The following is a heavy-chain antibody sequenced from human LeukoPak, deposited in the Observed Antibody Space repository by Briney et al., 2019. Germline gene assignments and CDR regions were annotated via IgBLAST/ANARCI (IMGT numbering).Heavy chain of an antibody. D-gene: IGHD2-15*01. CDR2: IKSKTDGGTT. V-gene: IGHV3-15*01. CDR1: GFTFSNAW. Sequence: PGGSLRLSCAASGFTFSNAWMSWVRQAPGKGLEWVGRIKSKTDGGTTDYAAPVKGRFTISRDDSKNTLYLQMNSLKTEDTAVYYSTTLPVVVAAYYYYYGMDVWGQGTTVTVSS. J-gene: IGHJ6*02. CDR3: TTLPVVVAAYYYYYGMDV.